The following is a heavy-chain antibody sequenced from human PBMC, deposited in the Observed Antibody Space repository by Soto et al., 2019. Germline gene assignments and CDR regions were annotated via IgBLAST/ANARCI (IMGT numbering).Heavy chain of an antibody. CDR2: IYFTGST. V-gene: IGHV4-31*03. J-gene: IGHJ4*02. CDR1: GGSISSGGYY. Sequence: QVQLQESGPGLVMPSQTLSLTCTVSGGSISSGGYYWSWIRQHPGKGLEWIGYIYFTGSTYYSPSLKSRLRISIDTFKNQFSLRLSSVTAADTAVYFCARIYGSNSAGGIYWGQGTLVTVSS. D-gene: IGHD3-22*01. CDR3: ARIYGSNSAGGIY.